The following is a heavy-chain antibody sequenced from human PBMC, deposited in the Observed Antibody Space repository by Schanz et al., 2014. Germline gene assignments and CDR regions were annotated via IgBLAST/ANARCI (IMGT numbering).Heavy chain of an antibody. Sequence: QVQLVESGGGLVKPGGSLRLSCAASGFTFRDYYMSWIRQAPGKGLEWVSDISSGSSYANYADSVKGRFTISRDNAKNSLYLQMNSLRAEDTAVYFCARVRRRIATPSTPSFRNYYYYAMDVWGQGTTGTVSS. V-gene: IGHV3-11*06. CDR2: ISSGSSYA. CDR3: ARVRRRIATPSTPSFRNYYYYAMDV. J-gene: IGHJ6*02. D-gene: IGHD6-13*01. CDR1: GFTFRDYY.